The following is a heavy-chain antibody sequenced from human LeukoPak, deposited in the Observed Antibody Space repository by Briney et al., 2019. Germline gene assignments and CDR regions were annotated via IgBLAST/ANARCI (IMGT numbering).Heavy chain of an antibody. Sequence: ASVKVSCKASGYTFTTYYMHWVRQAPGQGLEWMGIINPSGGSTNYAPKFQGRVTLTRDMSTSTVYMELSSLRSEDTAVYYCARTWIHEAYNWFDPWGQGTLVTVSS. D-gene: IGHD5-18*01. CDR1: GYTFTTYY. V-gene: IGHV1-46*01. J-gene: IGHJ5*02. CDR3: ARTWIHEAYNWFDP. CDR2: INPSGGST.